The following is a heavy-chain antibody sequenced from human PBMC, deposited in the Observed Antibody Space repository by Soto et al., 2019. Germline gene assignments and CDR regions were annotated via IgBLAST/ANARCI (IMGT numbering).Heavy chain of an antibody. CDR1: GYTCTSYD. J-gene: IGHJ6*02. CDR3: ARGTEQGHSDFWSGYYYYYGMDV. CDR2: MNPNSGNT. D-gene: IGHD3-3*01. V-gene: IGHV1-8*01. Sequence: ASVKVSCQASGYTCTSYDINWVRQATGQGVEWMGWMNPNSGNTGYAQKFQGRVTMTSDTSTSTVYMELSSLRSDDTAVYYCARGTEQGHSDFWSGYYYYYGMDVWGQGTTVTVSS.